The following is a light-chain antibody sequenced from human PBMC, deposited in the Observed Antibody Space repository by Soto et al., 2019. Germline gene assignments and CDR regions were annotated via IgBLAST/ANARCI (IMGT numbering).Light chain of an antibody. CDR1: QSVSRSH. Sequence: EIVLTQSPGTLPLSPGDRVTLSCRASQSVSRSHLAWYQQRPGQAPRLLIYGASSSATGIADRFSGSGSGTDFTLTISRLEPEDFAVYFCQQYGNSPPFSFGQGTKLEIK. J-gene: IGKJ2*03. V-gene: IGKV3-20*01. CDR2: GAS. CDR3: QQYGNSPPFS.